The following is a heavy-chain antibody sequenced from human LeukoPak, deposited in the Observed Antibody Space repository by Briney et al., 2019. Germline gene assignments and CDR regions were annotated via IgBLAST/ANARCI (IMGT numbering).Heavy chain of an antibody. CDR2: IYYSGST. CDR1: GGSISSSSYY. Sequence: SETLSLTCTVSGGSISSSSYYWGWIRQPPGKGLEWIGSIYYSGSTYYNPSLKSRVTISADTSKNQFSLKVNSLTAADTAAYYCAREGLTIFGSTRTYYYYMDVWGKGTTVTVSS. J-gene: IGHJ6*03. CDR3: AREGLTIFGSTRTYYYYMDV. D-gene: IGHD3-3*01. V-gene: IGHV4-39*07.